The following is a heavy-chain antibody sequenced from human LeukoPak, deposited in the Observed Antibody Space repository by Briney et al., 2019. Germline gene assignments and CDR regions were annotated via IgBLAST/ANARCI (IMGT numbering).Heavy chain of an antibody. CDR2: IYYSGST. CDR1: GGSISSSSYY. Sequence: SETLSLTCTVSGGSISSSSYYWGWIRQPPGKGLEWIGSIYYSGSTYYNPSLKSRVTISVDTSKNQFSLKLSSVTAADTAVYYCARLSSGWQHAFDIRGQGTMVTVSS. D-gene: IGHD6-19*01. J-gene: IGHJ3*02. CDR3: ARLSSGWQHAFDI. V-gene: IGHV4-39*01.